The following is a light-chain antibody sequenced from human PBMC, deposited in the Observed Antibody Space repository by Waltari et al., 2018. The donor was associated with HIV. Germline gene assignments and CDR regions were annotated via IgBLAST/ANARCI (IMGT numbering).Light chain of an antibody. CDR1: SSNIGAGYD. V-gene: IGLV1-40*01. CDR3: QSFDSSLTTSGVI. CDR2: ANI. J-gene: IGLJ2*01. Sequence: QSVLTQPPSVSGAPGQRVTISCTGSSSNIGAGYDVHWDKQLPGTAPKLLIYANINRPSGVPDRFSGSKSGSSASLAITGLQAEDEAHYYCQSFDSSLTTSGVIFGGGTKLTVL.